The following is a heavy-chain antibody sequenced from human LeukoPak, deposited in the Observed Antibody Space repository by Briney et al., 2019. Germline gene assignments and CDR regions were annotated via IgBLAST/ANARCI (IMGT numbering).Heavy chain of an antibody. V-gene: IGHV5-51*01. Sequence: PGESLKISCMGSGYRFTSYWIGWVRQMPRKGLEWMGIIYPCDSETRYSPSFQGQVTISADKSISTAYLQWSSLKASDTAMYYCARLVSQSWFDPWGQGTLVTVSS. J-gene: IGHJ5*02. CDR1: GYRFTSYW. CDR2: IYPCDSET. CDR3: ARLVSQSWFDP.